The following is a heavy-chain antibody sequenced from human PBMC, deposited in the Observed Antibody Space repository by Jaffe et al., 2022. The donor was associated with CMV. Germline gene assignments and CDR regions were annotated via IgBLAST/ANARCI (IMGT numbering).Heavy chain of an antibody. CDR1: GFTFSSYA. V-gene: IGHV3-64D*06. Sequence: EVQLVESGGGLVQPGGSLRLSCSASGFTFSSYAMHWVRQAPGKGLEYVSAISSNGGSTYYADSVKGRFTISRDNSKNTLYLQMSSLRAEDTAVYYCVKLATVTTFDYWGQGTLVTVSS. CDR2: ISSNGGST. CDR3: VKLATVTTFDY. J-gene: IGHJ4*02. D-gene: IGHD4-17*01.